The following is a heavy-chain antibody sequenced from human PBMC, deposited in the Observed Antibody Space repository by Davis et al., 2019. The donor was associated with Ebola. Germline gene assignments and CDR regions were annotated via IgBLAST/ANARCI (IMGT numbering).Heavy chain of an antibody. CDR1: GGSISSGGYY. J-gene: IGHJ6*02. Sequence: PSETLSLTCTVSGGSISSGGYYWSWIRQPPGKGLEWIGEINHSGSTNYNPSLKSRVTISVDTSKNQFSLKLSSVTAADTAVYYCARGPLRSYYYYGMDVWGQGTTVTVSS. V-gene: IGHV4-39*07. D-gene: IGHD5-12*01. CDR2: INHSGST. CDR3: ARGPLRSYYYYGMDV.